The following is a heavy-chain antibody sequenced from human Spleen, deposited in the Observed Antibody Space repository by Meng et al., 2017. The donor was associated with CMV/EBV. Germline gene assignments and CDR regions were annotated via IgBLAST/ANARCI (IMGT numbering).Heavy chain of an antibody. CDR3: ARGGIVGATGAYIPFDI. D-gene: IGHD1-26*01. V-gene: IGHV3-74*01. CDR2: IKSDGSTT. CDR1: GFTVSSNY. Sequence: LSLTCAASGFTVSSNYMSWVRQAPGKGLVWVSGIKSDGSTTNYADSVKGRFTISRDNAKNTLYLQMNSLRAEDTAVYYCARGGIVGATGAYIPFDIWGQGTMVTVSS. J-gene: IGHJ3*02.